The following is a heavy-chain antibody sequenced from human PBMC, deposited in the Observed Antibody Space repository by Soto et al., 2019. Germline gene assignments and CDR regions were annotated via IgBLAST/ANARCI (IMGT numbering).Heavy chain of an antibody. CDR3: ALLSGYDLDYYYGMDV. V-gene: IGHV4-39*01. CDR1: GGSISSSSYY. D-gene: IGHD5-12*01. J-gene: IGHJ6*02. Sequence: SETLSLTCTVSGGSISSSSYYWGWIRQPPGKGLEWIGSIYYSGSTYYNPSLKSRVTISVDTSKNQFSLKLSSVTAADTAVYYCALLSGYDLDYYYGMDVWGQGATVTVSS. CDR2: IYYSGST.